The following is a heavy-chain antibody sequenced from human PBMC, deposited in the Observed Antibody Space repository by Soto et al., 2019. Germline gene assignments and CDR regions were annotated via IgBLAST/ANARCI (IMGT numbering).Heavy chain of an antibody. CDR2: IVVGSGNT. CDR1: GFTFTRSA. Sequence: GASVKVSCKASGFTFTRSAVQWARQARGQRLEWIGWIVVGSGNTNYAQKFQERVTITRDMSTRTAYMEMRSLRSEDTAVYFCAAGQIVGPSDYWGQGTLVTVSS. V-gene: IGHV1-58*01. D-gene: IGHD1-26*01. CDR3: AAGQIVGPSDY. J-gene: IGHJ4*02.